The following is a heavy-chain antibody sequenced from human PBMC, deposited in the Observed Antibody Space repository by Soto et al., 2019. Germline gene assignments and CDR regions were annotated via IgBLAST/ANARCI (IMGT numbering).Heavy chain of an antibody. D-gene: IGHD6-13*01. J-gene: IGHJ6*02. V-gene: IGHV1-8*01. CDR2: MNPNSGNT. CDR1: GYTFTSYD. CDR3: ARRGYSSSWYYYYYHGMDV. Sequence: QVQLVQSGAEVKKPGASVKVSCKASGYTFTSYDINWVRQATGQGLEWMGWMNPNSGNTGYAKKSQGRVTMTKNTSISTAYMELSSLRFEDTAVYYCARRGYSSSWYYYYYHGMDVWGQGTTVTVSS.